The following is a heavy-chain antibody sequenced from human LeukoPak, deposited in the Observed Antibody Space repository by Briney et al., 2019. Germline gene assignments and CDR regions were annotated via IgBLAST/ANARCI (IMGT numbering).Heavy chain of an antibody. V-gene: IGHV1-2*02. D-gene: IGHD3-22*01. CDR2: INPSSGGA. J-gene: IGHJ4*02. CDR1: GYTFTGYS. CDR3: ARGTTDSSGYYYSSGTGWLGGSESPGDYYFDY. Sequence: GASVKVSCKASGYTFTGYSIHWVREAPGQGLEWMGWINPSSGGANYAQKFQGRVTMTRDTSISTAYMELSSLRSEDTAVYYCARGTTDSSGYYYSSGTGWLGGSESPGDYYFDYWGQGTLVTVSS.